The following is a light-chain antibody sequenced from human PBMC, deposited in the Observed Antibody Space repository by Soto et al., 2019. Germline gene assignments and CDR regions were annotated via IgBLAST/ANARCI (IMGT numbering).Light chain of an antibody. CDR3: QQDYNLPFT. CDR2: GAS. CDR1: QSVSSN. J-gene: IGKJ5*01. V-gene: IGKV3-15*01. Sequence: EIVMAQSPATLSVSPGERATLSCRASQSVSSNLAWYQQKRGQAPRLLIYGASTRATGIPARFSGSGSGTDFTLTISSLQPEDFAVYYCQQDYNLPFTFGQGTRLEI.